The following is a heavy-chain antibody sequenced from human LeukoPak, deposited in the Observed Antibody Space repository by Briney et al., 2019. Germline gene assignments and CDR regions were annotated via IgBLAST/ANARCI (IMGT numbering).Heavy chain of an antibody. CDR1: GYTFTGYY. V-gene: IGHV1-2*02. CDR3: AREVVPAATYMDV. J-gene: IGHJ6*03. D-gene: IGHD2-2*01. CDR2: INPNSGGT. Sequence: ASVKVSCKASGYTFTGYYMYWVRQAPGQGLEWMGWINPNSGGTNYAQKFQGRVTMTRDTSISTAYMELSRLRSDDTAVHYCAREVVPAATYMDVWGKGTTVTISS.